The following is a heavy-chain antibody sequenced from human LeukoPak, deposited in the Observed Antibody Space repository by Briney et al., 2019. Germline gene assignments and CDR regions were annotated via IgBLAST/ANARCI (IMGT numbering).Heavy chain of an antibody. J-gene: IGHJ4*02. V-gene: IGHV3-7*01. D-gene: IGHD3-22*01. CDR1: GFTFSSYW. Sequence: GGSLRLSCAASGFTFSSYWMSWVRQAQGKGLEWVANIKQDGSEKYYVDSVKGRFTISRDNAKNSLYLQMNSLRAEDTAVYYCASLTSDYYDSSGYYIFDYWGQGTLVTVSS. CDR2: IKQDGSEK. CDR3: ASLTSDYYDSSGYYIFDY.